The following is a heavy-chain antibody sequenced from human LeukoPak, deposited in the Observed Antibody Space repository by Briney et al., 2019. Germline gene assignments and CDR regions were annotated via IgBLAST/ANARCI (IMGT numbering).Heavy chain of an antibody. CDR1: GFSFRNAW. J-gene: IGHJ4*02. CDR2: FSGSGGST. CDR3: AKSSPPPLRY. V-gene: IGHV3-23*01. Sequence: GGSLRLSCAASGFSFRNAWMSWVRQAPGKGLEWVSAFSGSGGSTYYADSVKGRFTISRDNSKNTLYLQMNSLRAEDTAVYYCAKSSPPPLRYWGQGTLVTVSS.